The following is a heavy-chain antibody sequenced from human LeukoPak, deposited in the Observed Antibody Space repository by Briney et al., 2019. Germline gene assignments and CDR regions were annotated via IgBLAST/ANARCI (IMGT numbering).Heavy chain of an antibody. Sequence: SETLSLTCTVSGGSISSGSYYWSWIRQPAGKGLEWIGRVYTSGNTNYNPSLKSRVTISLDTSKNQFSLKLSSVTAADTAMYYCARGGGRNWFDPWGQGTLVTVSS. D-gene: IGHD3-10*01. CDR1: GGSISSGSYY. V-gene: IGHV4-61*02. CDR3: ARGGGRNWFDP. J-gene: IGHJ5*02. CDR2: VYTSGNT.